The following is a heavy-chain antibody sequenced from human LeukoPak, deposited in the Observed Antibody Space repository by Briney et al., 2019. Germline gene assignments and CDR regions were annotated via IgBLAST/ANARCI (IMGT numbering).Heavy chain of an antibody. D-gene: IGHD3-3*01. J-gene: IGHJ4*02. V-gene: IGHV3-30*02. Sequence: GGSLRLSCAASGFTFSSYGMHWVRQAPGKGLEGVAVIWYDGSNKYYADSVKGRFTISRDNSKDTLYLQMNSLRAEDTAVYYCAKTVVQRFSSSLNYWGQGTLVTVSS. CDR1: GFTFSSYG. CDR2: IWYDGSNK. CDR3: AKTVVQRFSSSLNY.